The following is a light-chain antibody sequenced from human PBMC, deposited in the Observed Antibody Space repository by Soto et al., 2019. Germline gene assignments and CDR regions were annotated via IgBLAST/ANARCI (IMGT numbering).Light chain of an antibody. CDR2: EVT. V-gene: IGLV2-14*01. CDR1: STGVGGYNY. J-gene: IGLJ1*01. Sequence: QSALAQPSSVSGSPGQSITISCTGTSTGVGGYNYVSWYQHHSGKAPKLLIYEVTNRPSGISDRFSGSKSVNTASLTISGLQAEDESDYYCGSYSSTDTPFVFGTGTKLTVL. CDR3: GSYSSTDTPFV.